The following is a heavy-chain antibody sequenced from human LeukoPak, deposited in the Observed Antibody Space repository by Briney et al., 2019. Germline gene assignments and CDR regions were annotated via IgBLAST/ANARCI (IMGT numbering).Heavy chain of an antibody. CDR2: INQDGSEK. CDR1: GFTFSSYW. Sequence: GGSLRLSCAASGFTFSSYWMSWVRQAPGKGLEWVANINQDGSEKYYVDSVKGRFTISRDNAKNSLYLQMNSLRAEDTAVYYCARVKGSSSWYGYYYYYYMDVWGKGTTVTIPS. CDR3: ARVKGSSSWYGYYYYYYMDV. J-gene: IGHJ6*03. V-gene: IGHV3-7*01. D-gene: IGHD6-13*01.